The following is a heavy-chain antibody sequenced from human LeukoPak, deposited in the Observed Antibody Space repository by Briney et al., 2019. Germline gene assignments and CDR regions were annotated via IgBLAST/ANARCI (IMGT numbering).Heavy chain of an antibody. D-gene: IGHD3-22*01. J-gene: IGHJ6*02. CDR3: ARSYCDNSMYYYGMDV. V-gene: IGHV3-74*01. CDR1: GFTFSSYW. Sequence: PGGSLRLSCAASGFTFSSYWMHWVRQAPGKGLVWVSRINSDGSSTSYADSVKGRFTTSRDNAKNTLYLQMNSLRAEDTAVYYCARSYCDNSMYYYGMDVWGQGTTVTVSS. CDR2: INSDGSST.